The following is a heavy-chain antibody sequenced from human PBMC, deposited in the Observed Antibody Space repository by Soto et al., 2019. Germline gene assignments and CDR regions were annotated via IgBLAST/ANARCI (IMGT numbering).Heavy chain of an antibody. Sequence: EVELVESGGGLVQPGRSLTLACAASGFMFEDYAMHWVRQVPGKGLEWVSGISGNRGDIAYVDSVKGRFTISRDNAKKSLTLQMNSLRPEDTALYYCAKGKVATIKYYGMDVWGQGTTVIVSS. CDR2: ISGNRGDI. CDR3: AKGKVATIKYYGMDV. D-gene: IGHD5-12*01. J-gene: IGHJ6*02. V-gene: IGHV3-9*01. CDR1: GFMFEDYA.